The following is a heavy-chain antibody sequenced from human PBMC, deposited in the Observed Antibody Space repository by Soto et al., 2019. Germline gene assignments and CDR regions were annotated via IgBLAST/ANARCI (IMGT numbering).Heavy chain of an antibody. J-gene: IGHJ5*02. V-gene: IGHV4-34*01. CDR2: INHSGST. CDR1: GGSFSGYY. Sequence: PSETLSLTCAVYGGSFSGYYWSWIRQPPGKGLEWIGEINHSGSTNYNPSLKSRVTISVDTSKNQFSLKLSSVTAADTAVYYCARGLDCSGGSCYARGSRFAPWGQGTLVTVSS. CDR3: ARGLDCSGGSCYARGSRFAP. D-gene: IGHD2-15*01.